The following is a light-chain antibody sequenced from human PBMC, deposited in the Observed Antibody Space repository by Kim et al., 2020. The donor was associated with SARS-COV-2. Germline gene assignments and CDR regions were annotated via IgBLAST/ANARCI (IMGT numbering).Light chain of an antibody. J-gene: IGKJ5*01. Sequence: ASVGDRVTITCRASQSISSYLAWYQQKPGKAPKLLIYKASSLERGVPSSFSGSGSGTEFTLTINSLQPGDFATYYCQQYNTYPLTFGQGTRLEIK. V-gene: IGKV1-5*03. CDR2: KAS. CDR3: QQYNTYPLT. CDR1: QSISSY.